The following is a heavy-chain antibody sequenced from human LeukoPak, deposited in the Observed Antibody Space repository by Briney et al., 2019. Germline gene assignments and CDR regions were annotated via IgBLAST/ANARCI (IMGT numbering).Heavy chain of an antibody. Sequence: GGSLRLSCAASGFTFSSYWMSWVRQAPGKGLEWVANIKQDGSEKYYVDSVKGRFTISRDNAKSSLYLQMNSLRAEDTAVYYCARVEDYDILTGFDYWGQGTLVTVSS. J-gene: IGHJ4*02. CDR2: IKQDGSEK. CDR3: ARVEDYDILTGFDY. V-gene: IGHV3-7*01. CDR1: GFTFSSYW. D-gene: IGHD3-9*01.